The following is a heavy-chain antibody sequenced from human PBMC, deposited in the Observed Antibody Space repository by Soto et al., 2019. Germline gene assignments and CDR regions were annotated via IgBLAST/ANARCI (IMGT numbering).Heavy chain of an antibody. CDR3: STTLYSNSVPPEGY. Sequence: EVQLLESGGGLVQPGGSLRLSCAAPGFTFSTYTMSWVRQAPGRGLEWVSAISGRGTSASYADSVKGRFTISRDNSKNTLHLQMNSLKDEDTALYYCSTTLYSNSVPPEGYWGQGTLVTVSS. CDR1: GFTFSTYT. CDR2: ISGRGTSA. D-gene: IGHD4-4*01. V-gene: IGHV3-23*01. J-gene: IGHJ4*02.